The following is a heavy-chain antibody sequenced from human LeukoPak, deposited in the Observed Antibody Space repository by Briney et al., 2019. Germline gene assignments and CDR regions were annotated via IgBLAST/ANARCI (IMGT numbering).Heavy chain of an antibody. CDR2: VNDDGSAT. Sequence: GGSLRLSCAASGFTFSNYWMHWVRQVPGKGLVWVSRVNDDGSATFYADSVKGRFTISRDNAKNTLFLQINSLRAEDTAVYYCAREILAPGKTHDYWGQGTLVTVSS. V-gene: IGHV3-74*01. CDR1: GFTFSNYW. J-gene: IGHJ4*02. CDR3: AREILAPGKTHDY.